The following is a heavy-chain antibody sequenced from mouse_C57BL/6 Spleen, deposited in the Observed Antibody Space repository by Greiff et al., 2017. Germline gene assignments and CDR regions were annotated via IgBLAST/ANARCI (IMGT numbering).Heavy chain of an antibody. V-gene: IGHV1-15*01. CDR1: GYTFTDYE. CDR2: IDPETGGT. J-gene: IGHJ2*01. CDR3: TRYYYGSSYEGFDY. Sequence: QVQLKESGAELVRPGASVTLSCKASGYTFTDYEMPWVKQTPVHGLEWIGAIDPETGGTAYNQKFKGKAILTADKSSSTAYMELRSLTSEDSAVYYCTRYYYGSSYEGFDYWGQGTTLTVSS. D-gene: IGHD1-1*01.